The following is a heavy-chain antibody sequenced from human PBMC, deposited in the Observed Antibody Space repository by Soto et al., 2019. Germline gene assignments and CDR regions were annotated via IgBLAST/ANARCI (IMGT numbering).Heavy chain of an antibody. J-gene: IGHJ4*02. CDR2: IYHSGST. CDR1: GYSISSGYY. D-gene: IGHD3-3*01. V-gene: IGHV4-38-2*01. Sequence: ETLSLTCAVSGYSISSGYYLGLIRHARGEVLEWIGSIYHSGSTYYNPSLKSRVTISVDTSKNQFSLKLSSVTAADTAVYYCAREYYDFWSGHQTVYYFDYWGQGTLVTVSS. CDR3: AREYYDFWSGHQTVYYFDY.